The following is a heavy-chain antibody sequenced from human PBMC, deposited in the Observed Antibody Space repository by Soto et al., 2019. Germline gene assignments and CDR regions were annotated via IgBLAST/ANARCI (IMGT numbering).Heavy chain of an antibody. J-gene: IGHJ4*02. CDR3: ARDPGFWSGYYTPLDY. D-gene: IGHD3-3*01. CDR1: GFTFSDYY. V-gene: IGHV3-11*01. CDR2: ISSSGSTI. Sequence: GGSLRLSCAASGFTFSDYYMSWIRQAPGKGLEWVSYISSSGSTIYYADSVKGRFTISRDNAKNSLYLQMNSLRAEDTAVYYCARDPGFWSGYYTPLDYWGQGTLVTVSS.